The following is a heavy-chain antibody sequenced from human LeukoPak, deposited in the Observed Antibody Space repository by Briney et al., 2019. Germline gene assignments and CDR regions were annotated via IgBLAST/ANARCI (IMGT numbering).Heavy chain of an antibody. CDR3: ATRKLGNDY. J-gene: IGHJ4*02. CDR2: IYYTET. V-gene: IGHV4-59*02. CDR1: GGSVSNYY. D-gene: IGHD7-27*01. Sequence: KPSETLSLTCTVSGGSVSNYYWSWIRQSPGKGLEWIGYIYYTETSYNPSLKSRVTISADTSKNQFSLKLYSVTAADTAVYYCATRKLGNDYWGQGTLVTVS.